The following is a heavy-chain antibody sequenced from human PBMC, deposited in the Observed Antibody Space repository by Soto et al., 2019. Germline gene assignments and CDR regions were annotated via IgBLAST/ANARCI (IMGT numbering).Heavy chain of an antibody. D-gene: IGHD2-15*01. CDR1: GFTFSSYA. CDR3: AKDSFDAFDI. V-gene: IGHV3-23*01. CDR2: ISGSGGST. Sequence: EVQLLESGGGLVQPGGSLRLSCAASGFTFSSYAMSWVRQAPGKGLEWVSAISGSGGSTYYAYSVKGPFTISRDNSKNTLYLQMNSLRAEDTSVYYCAKDSFDAFDIWGQGTMVTVSS. J-gene: IGHJ3*02.